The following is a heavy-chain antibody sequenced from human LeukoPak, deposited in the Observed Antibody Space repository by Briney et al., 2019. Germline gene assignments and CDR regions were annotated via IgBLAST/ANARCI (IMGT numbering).Heavy chain of an antibody. CDR3: ARESKCTNGVCYWGDVDTAMVMSRAFDI. CDR1: GYTFTGYY. J-gene: IGHJ3*02. CDR2: INPNSGGT. V-gene: IGHV1-2*02. Sequence: ASVKVSCKASGYTFTGYYMHWVRQAPGQGLEWMGWINPNSGGTNYAQKFQGRVTMTRDTSISTAYMELSRLRSDDTAVYYCARESKCTNGVCYWGDVDTAMVMSRAFDIWGQGTMVTVSS. D-gene: IGHD2-8*01.